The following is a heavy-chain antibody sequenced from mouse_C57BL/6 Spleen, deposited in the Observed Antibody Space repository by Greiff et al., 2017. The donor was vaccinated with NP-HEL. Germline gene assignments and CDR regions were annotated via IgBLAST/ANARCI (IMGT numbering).Heavy chain of an antibody. D-gene: IGHD2-4*01. V-gene: IGHV1-69*01. CDR2: IDPSDSYA. CDR3: ARKEYDYDDFDY. Sequence: QVQLQQPGAELVMPGASVKLSCKASGYTFTSYWMHWVKQRPGQGLEWIGEIDPSDSYANYNQKFKGKSTLTVDKSSSTAYMQLSSLTSEDSAVYYCARKEYDYDDFDYWGQGTTLTVSS. J-gene: IGHJ2*01. CDR1: GYTFTSYW.